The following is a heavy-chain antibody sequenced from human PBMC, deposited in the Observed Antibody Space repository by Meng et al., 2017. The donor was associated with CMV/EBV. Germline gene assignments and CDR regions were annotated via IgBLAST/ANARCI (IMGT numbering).Heavy chain of an antibody. CDR3: ARDDSGYCSGGSCFGY. D-gene: IGHD2-15*01. Sequence: SETLSLTCTVSGGSISSYYWSWIRQPPGKGLEWIGYIYYSGRTNYNPSLKSRVTISVDTSKNQFSLKLSSVTAADTAVYYCARDDSGYCSGGSCFGYWGQGTLVTVSS. CDR1: GGSISSYY. CDR2: IYYSGRT. V-gene: IGHV4-59*01. J-gene: IGHJ4*02.